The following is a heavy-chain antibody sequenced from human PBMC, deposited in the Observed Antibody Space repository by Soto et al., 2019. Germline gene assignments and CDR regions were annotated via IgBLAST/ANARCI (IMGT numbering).Heavy chain of an antibody. D-gene: IGHD6-13*01. CDR1: GFAFTTYS. V-gene: IGHV1-3*01. J-gene: IGHJ4*02. Sequence: ASVKVCCKASGFAFTTYSLHWVRQAPGQRLEWMAWINGGNGNIEYSQKFQNRVTITRDTSASTVYMELSSLRSEDTAVYYCARELAAPGTTFDYWGQGALVTVSS. CDR3: ARELAAPGTTFDY. CDR2: INGGNGNI.